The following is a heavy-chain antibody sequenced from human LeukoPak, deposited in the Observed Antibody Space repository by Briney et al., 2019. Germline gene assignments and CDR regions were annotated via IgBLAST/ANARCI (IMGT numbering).Heavy chain of an antibody. V-gene: IGHV1-18*01. CDR3: ASSREMTIFGVAHSFDY. D-gene: IGHD3-3*01. CDR2: ISAYNGNT. Sequence: ASVKVSCEASGYTFTSYGISWVRQAPGQGLEWMGWISAYNGNTNYAQKLQGRVTMTTDTSTSTAYMELRSLRSDDTAVYYCASSREMTIFGVAHSFDYWGQGTPVTVSS. J-gene: IGHJ4*02. CDR1: GYTFTSYG.